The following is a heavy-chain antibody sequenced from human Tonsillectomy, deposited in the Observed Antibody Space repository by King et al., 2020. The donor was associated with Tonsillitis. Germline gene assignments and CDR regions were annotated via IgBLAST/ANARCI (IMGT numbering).Heavy chain of an antibody. CDR1: GFTFSSYA. CDR2: ISGSGGST. V-gene: IGHV3-23*04. CDR3: AKTTYDYVWGSYRWYYFDY. Sequence: EVQLVESGGGLVQPGGSLRLSCAASGFTFSSYAMSWVRQAPGKGLEWVSAISGSGGSTYYADSVKGRFTISRDNSKNTLYLQMNSLRAEDTAVYYCAKTTYDYVWGSYRWYYFDYWGQGTLVTVSS. J-gene: IGHJ4*02. D-gene: IGHD3-16*02.